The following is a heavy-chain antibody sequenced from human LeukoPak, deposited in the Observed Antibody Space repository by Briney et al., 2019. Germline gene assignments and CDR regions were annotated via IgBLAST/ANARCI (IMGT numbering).Heavy chain of an antibody. CDR2: INPNSGGT. CDR1: GYTFTGYY. Sequence: ASVKVSCKASGYTFTGYYMHWVRQAPGQGLEWMGWINPNSGGTNYAQKFQGRVTMTRDTSITTAYMELSRLRSDDAAVYYCARASWFGELSDAFDIWGQGTMVTVSS. V-gene: IGHV1-2*02. D-gene: IGHD3-10*01. J-gene: IGHJ3*02. CDR3: ARASWFGELSDAFDI.